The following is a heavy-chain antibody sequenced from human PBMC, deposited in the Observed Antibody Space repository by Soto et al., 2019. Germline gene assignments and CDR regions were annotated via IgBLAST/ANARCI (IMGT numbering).Heavy chain of an antibody. D-gene: IGHD2-2*01. Sequence: SVKVSCKASGGTFSSYAISWVRQVPGQGLEWMGGIIPIFGTANYAQKFQGRVTITADESTSTAYMELSSLRSEDTAVYYCAFRGGLYCSSTSCYGNWFDPWGQGTLVTVSS. CDR1: GGTFSSYA. V-gene: IGHV1-69*13. J-gene: IGHJ5*02. CDR3: AFRGGLYCSSTSCYGNWFDP. CDR2: IIPIFGTA.